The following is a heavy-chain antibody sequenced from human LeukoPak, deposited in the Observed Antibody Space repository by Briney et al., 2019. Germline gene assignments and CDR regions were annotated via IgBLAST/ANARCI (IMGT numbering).Heavy chain of an antibody. D-gene: IGHD3-22*01. Sequence: GSLLLSCAASGFTFSSYWMHWVRQAPGKGLVWVSRINSDGSSTSYADSVKGRFTISRDNAKNTLYLQMNSLRAEDTAVYYCASGPYYYDSSGYYVYWGQGTLVTVSS. CDR2: INSDGSST. V-gene: IGHV3-74*01. CDR3: ASGPYYYDSSGYYVY. J-gene: IGHJ4*02. CDR1: GFTFSSYW.